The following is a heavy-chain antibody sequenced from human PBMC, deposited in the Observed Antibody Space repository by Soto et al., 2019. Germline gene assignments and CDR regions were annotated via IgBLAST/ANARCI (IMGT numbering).Heavy chain of an antibody. CDR3: AREGYYSGSESYSPPRYYGMDV. CDR1: GYIFHNYG. V-gene: IGHV1-18*01. J-gene: IGHJ6*02. Sequence: QVQLVQSGAEVKKPGASVKVSCKTSGYIFHNYGISWVRQAPGQGLEWMGWISDYNGNTKYAQKFQGRVTMATDTCTRTAYRGLRSLRSEETGVYYCAREGYYSGSESYSPPRYYGMDVWGQGTTVIVSS. D-gene: IGHD3-10*01. CDR2: ISDYNGNT.